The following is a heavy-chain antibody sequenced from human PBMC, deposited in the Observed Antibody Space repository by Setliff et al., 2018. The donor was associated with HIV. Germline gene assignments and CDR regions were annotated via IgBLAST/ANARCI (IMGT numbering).Heavy chain of an antibody. V-gene: IGHV4-4*02. CDR2: IYHSGST. J-gene: IGHJ3*02. D-gene: IGHD2-21*02. CDR3: AREGGDWGSAFDI. Sequence: SETLSLTCVVSGGSISTSNWWSWVRQPPGKGLEWIGEIYHSGSTNYNSSLKSRVTISVDKSKNLFSLKLSSVTAADTAVYYCAREGGDWGSAFDIWGQGTMVTVSS. CDR1: GGSISTSNW.